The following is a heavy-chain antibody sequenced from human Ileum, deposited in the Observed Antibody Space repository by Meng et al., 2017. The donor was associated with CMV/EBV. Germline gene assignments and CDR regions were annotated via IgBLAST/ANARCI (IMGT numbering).Heavy chain of an antibody. CDR2: VSRDGTT. J-gene: IGHJ4*02. CDR3: ARLTRDGFKLVPAY. D-gene: IGHD5-24*01. Sequence: SETLSLTCSVSGYSINNAFQTRSFYWGWIRQSPGRGLEWIGSVSRDGTTYYTPSLQSRVTISLDTSKNDFSLKLRSVTAADTAVYYCARLTRDGFKLVPAYWGQGTLVTVSS. V-gene: IGHV4-38-2*02. CDR1: GYSINNAFQTRSFY.